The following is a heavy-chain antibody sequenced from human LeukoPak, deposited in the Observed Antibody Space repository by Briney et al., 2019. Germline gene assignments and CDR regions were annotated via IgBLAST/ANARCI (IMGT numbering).Heavy chain of an antibody. Sequence: GGSLRLSCVASGFTFSSFAMSWVRQAPGKGLEWVSLIIGSSGDTFYADSVRGRFSISRDNSKNRLYLQMNSLRAEDTALYYCVKGVYDYIEMGYFDYSGQGTLVTVSS. D-gene: IGHD5/OR15-5a*01. CDR3: VKGVYDYIEMGYFDY. V-gene: IGHV3-23*01. CDR2: IIGSSGDT. CDR1: GFTFSSFA. J-gene: IGHJ4*02.